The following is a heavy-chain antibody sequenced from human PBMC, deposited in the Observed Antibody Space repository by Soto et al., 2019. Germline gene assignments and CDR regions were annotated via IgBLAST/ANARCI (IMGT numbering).Heavy chain of an antibody. J-gene: IGHJ3*01. Sequence: QVQLVQSGAELKKPGASVNISCQASGFTFSDTLINWVRQGPGQRLEWMGWINPANGNTRYSEPFQGRVTISSLSSASTAYVALSDLTSEDTAVYYCARDIVSVGPRANEAFEVWGQGIMITVSS. CDR3: ARDIVSVGPRANEAFEV. CDR1: GFTFSDTL. V-gene: IGHV1-3*01. D-gene: IGHD1-26*01. CDR2: INPANGNT.